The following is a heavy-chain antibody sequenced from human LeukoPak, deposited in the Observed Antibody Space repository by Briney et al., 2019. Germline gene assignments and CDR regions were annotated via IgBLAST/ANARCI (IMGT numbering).Heavy chain of an antibody. V-gene: IGHV1-2*02. CDR3: ARDQAGYGSGWYVDY. J-gene: IGHJ4*02. CDR2: MNPNSGAT. Sequence: ALVKVSCKASGYTFTGYYMHWVRQAPGQGLEWMGWMNPNSGATNYAQKFQGRVTMTRDTSISTAYMELSSLRSEDTAVYYCARDQAGYGSGWYVDYWGQGTLVTVSS. D-gene: IGHD6-19*01. CDR1: GYTFTGYY.